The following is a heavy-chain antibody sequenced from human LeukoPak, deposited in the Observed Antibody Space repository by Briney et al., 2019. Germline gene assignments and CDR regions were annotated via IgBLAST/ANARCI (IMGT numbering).Heavy chain of an antibody. Sequence: PGGSLRLSCAASGFTFSSYRMIWVRQAPGKGLEWVSSISSSSSYIYYADSVKGRFTISRDNAKNSLYLQMNSLRAEDTAVYYCARENHVPAAIRSYYFDYWGQGTLVTVSS. CDR3: ARENHVPAAIRSYYFDY. D-gene: IGHD2-2*02. CDR1: GFTFSSYR. J-gene: IGHJ4*02. CDR2: ISSSSSYI. V-gene: IGHV3-21*01.